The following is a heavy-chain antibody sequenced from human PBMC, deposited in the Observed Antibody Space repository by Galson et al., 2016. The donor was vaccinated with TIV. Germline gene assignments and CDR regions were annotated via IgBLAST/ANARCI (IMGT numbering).Heavy chain of an antibody. CDR1: SASITSHS. D-gene: IGHD2-21*01. J-gene: IGHJ6*03. CDR2: IDVRGYN. V-gene: IGHV4-4*07. Sequence: SETLSLTCTVSSASITSHSWSWIRQSAEKGLEWIGRIDVRGYNNYSPSLQSRVTVSHDTSKNQFSLHLNSVTAADTAVYYCAKEKVWGGRESGTEANPYSFFMDVWGKGTTVTISS. CDR3: AKEKVWGGRESGTEANPYSFFMDV.